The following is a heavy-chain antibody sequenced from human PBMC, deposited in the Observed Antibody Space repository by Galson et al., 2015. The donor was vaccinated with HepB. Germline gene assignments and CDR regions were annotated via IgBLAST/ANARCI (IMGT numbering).Heavy chain of an antibody. D-gene: IGHD6-19*01. Sequence: SLRLSCAASGFTFSSYGMHWVRQAPGKGLEWVAVISYDGSNKYYADPVKGRFTISRDNSKNTLYLQMNSLRAEDTAVYYCAKGDGDSSGWYGAFDIWGQGTMVTVSS. CDR3: AKGDGDSSGWYGAFDI. CDR1: GFTFSSYG. CDR2: ISYDGSNK. V-gene: IGHV3-30*18. J-gene: IGHJ3*02.